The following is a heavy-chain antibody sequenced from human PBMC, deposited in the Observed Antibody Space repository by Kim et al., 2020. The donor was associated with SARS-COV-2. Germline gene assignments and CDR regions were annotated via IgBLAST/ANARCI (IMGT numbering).Heavy chain of an antibody. J-gene: IGHJ4*02. D-gene: IGHD3-22*01. Sequence: GGSLRLSCAASGFTFSSYSMNWVRQAPGMGLEWVSYISSSSSTIYYADSVKGRFTISRDNAKNSLYLQMNSLRAEDTAVYYCASAQVVVVPRGDYWGQGTLVTVSS. CDR1: GFTFSSYS. CDR3: ASAQVVVVPRGDY. CDR2: ISSSSSTI. V-gene: IGHV3-48*04.